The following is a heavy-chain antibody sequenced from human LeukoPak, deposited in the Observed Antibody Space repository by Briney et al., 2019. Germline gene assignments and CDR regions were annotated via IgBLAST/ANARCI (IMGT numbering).Heavy chain of an antibody. V-gene: IGHV4-34*01. CDR3: ASLRSGWWRGY. J-gene: IGHJ4*02. D-gene: IGHD6-19*01. Sequence: PSETLSLTCAVYGGSFNGYYWSWIRQPPGKGLEWIGEINHSGSTNYNPSLKSRVTISVDTSKNQFSLKLSSVTAADTAVYYCASLRSGWWRGYWGQGTLVTVSS. CDR1: GGSFNGYY. CDR2: INHSGST.